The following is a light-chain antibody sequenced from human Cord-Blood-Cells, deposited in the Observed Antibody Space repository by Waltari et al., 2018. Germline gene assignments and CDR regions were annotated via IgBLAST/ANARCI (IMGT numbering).Light chain of an antibody. Sequence: SYELTQPPSVSVSPGQTARITCSGDALPKQYVFWYQQKPGQAPVIVICKDSEGPSGIPERFSGSSSGTTVTLTISGVQAEDEADYYCQSADSSGTWVFGGGTKLTVL. J-gene: IGLJ3*02. CDR1: ALPKQY. V-gene: IGLV3-25*03. CDR3: QSADSSGTWV. CDR2: KDS.